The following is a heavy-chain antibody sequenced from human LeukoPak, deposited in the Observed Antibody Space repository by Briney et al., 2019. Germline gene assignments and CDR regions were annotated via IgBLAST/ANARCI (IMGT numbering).Heavy chain of an antibody. V-gene: IGHV1-18*01. J-gene: IGHJ6*03. CDR2: ISAYNGNT. CDR3: ARASDYYYYMDV. CDR1: GYTITSYG. Sequence: ASVKGSCKAAGYTITSYGISWLSQDPGQGLEWMGWISAYNGNTNYAQKLQGRVTMTTDTSTCTAYMELRSLRSDDTAVYYCARASDYYYYMDVWGKGTTVTVSS. D-gene: IGHD3-3*01.